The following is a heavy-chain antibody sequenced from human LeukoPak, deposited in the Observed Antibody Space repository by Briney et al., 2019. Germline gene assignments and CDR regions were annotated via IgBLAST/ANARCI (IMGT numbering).Heavy chain of an antibody. CDR2: IYSSGSA. CDR1: GGSMSNIY. CDR3: ARDPLSWGSQADDY. J-gene: IGHJ4*02. Sequence: SETLSLTCTVSGGSMSNIYWSWIRQPPGKGLEWIGHIYSSGSANYNPSLKSRVTISEDTSKNLFPLKLSSVTAADTAVYYCARDPLSWGSQADDYWGQGTLVTVSS. D-gene: IGHD3-16*01. V-gene: IGHV4-59*01.